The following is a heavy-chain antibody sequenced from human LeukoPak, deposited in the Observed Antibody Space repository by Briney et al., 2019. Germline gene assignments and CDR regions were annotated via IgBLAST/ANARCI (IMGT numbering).Heavy chain of an antibody. J-gene: IGHJ4*02. CDR3: TRDEDEELVRDY. CDR1: GFIFSRYT. CDR2: ISSTSTYI. D-gene: IGHD6-13*01. V-gene: IGHV3-21*01. Sequence: GGSLRLSCAASGFIFSRYTMNWVRQAPGKGLEWVSSISSTSTYIYYADSVKSRFTISRDNAKKSLYLQMNSLRADDTAVYYCTRDEDEELVRDYWGQGTLVTVSS.